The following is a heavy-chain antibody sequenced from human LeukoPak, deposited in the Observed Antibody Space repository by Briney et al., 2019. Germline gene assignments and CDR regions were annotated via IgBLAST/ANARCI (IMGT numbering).Heavy chain of an antibody. V-gene: IGHV3-23*01. CDR2: LTGSGGST. D-gene: IGHD2-2*01. Sequence: PGGSLRLSCAASGFTFSSSSMSWVRQAPGKGLGWVSALTGSGGSTYYADSVKGRFTISRDNSKKTLFLQMNSLRAEDTAVYYCAKDLAPAAYWGQGTLVTVSS. J-gene: IGHJ4*02. CDR3: AKDLAPAAY. CDR1: GFTFSSSS.